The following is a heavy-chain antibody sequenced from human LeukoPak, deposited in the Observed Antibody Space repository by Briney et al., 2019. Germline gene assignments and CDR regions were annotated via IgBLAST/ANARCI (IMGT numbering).Heavy chain of an antibody. J-gene: IGHJ4*02. CDR3: ARGMRLFDY. Sequence: SETLSLTCTVSGGSISSYYWSWIRQPPGKGPEWIGYIYYSGSTNYNPSPKSRVTISVDTSKSQFSLKLNSVTATDTAVYYCARGMRLFDYWGQGTLVTVSS. CDR1: GGSISSYY. CDR2: IYYSGST. V-gene: IGHV4-59*12.